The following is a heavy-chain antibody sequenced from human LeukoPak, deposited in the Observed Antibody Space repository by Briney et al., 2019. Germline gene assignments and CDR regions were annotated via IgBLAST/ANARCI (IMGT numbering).Heavy chain of an antibody. CDR2: ISSSGSTI. V-gene: IGHV3-48*03. D-gene: IGHD3-9*01. Sequence: GGSLRLSCAVSGFTFSSYEMNWVRQAPGKGLEWVSYISSSGSTIYYADSVKGRFTISRDNAKNSLYLQMNSLKTEDTAVYYCTTEGLRYFDWSTFDYWGQGTLVTVSS. J-gene: IGHJ4*02. CDR3: TTEGLRYFDWSTFDY. CDR1: GFTFSSYE.